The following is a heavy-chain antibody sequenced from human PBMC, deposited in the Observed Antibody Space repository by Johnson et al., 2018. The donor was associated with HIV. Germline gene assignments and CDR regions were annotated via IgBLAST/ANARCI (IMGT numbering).Heavy chain of an antibody. Sequence: QVLLVESGGGVVQPGRSLRLSCAASGFTFSSYGMHWVRQAPGKGLEWVAVIWYDGSNKYYADSVKGRFTISRDNSKNTLYLQMNSLRVEDTAMYYCAKGVVYGGEDAFDIWGQGTVVTVSS. V-gene: IGHV3-33*06. CDR3: AKGVVYGGEDAFDI. CDR1: GFTFSSYG. D-gene: IGHD4-23*01. J-gene: IGHJ3*02. CDR2: IWYDGSNK.